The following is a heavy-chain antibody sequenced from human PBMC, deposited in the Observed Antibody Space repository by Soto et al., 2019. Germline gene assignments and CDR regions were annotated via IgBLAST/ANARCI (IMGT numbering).Heavy chain of an antibody. D-gene: IGHD6-19*01. CDR1: GDSVSSPYY. Sequence: QVQLQESGPGLVKPSGTLSLTCAVSGDSVSSPYYWCWVRQPPGKGLEWIGEVFHTGTTSYNPSLRSRVTISMDKSLNQFSLDLSSVTAADTAVYYCARSAGWYAVHSWGPGTLVIVSS. V-gene: IGHV4-4*02. CDR2: VFHTGTT. J-gene: IGHJ4*02. CDR3: ARSAGWYAVHS.